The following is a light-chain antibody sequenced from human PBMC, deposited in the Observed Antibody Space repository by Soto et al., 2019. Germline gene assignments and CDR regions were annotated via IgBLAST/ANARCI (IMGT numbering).Light chain of an antibody. CDR2: GAT. CDR3: QQSGSSPPT. CDR1: QSVSSN. J-gene: IGKJ1*01. Sequence: EIVMTQSPATLSVSPGERATLSCRASQSVSSNLAWYQQKPGQAPRLLIYGATNRATGIPDRFSGSGSGTDFTLTISRLEPEDFAVYYCQQSGSSPPTFGQGTKVDIK. V-gene: IGKV3-20*01.